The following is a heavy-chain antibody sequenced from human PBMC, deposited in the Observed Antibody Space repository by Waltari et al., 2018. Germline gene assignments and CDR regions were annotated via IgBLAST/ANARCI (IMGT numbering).Heavy chain of an antibody. Sequence: QVQLQESGPGLVKPSETLSLTCTVSGGSINDYYWTWLRQPPGKELGGIGFIYYSGSTNYNPALKSRVTRSVDTSKKQFSLKLSSVTAADTAVYYCARVLDRRSLDAFDIWGQGTMVTVSS. V-gene: IGHV4-59*01. D-gene: IGHD2-15*01. CDR1: GGSINDYY. CDR3: ARVLDRRSLDAFDI. J-gene: IGHJ3*02. CDR2: IYYSGST.